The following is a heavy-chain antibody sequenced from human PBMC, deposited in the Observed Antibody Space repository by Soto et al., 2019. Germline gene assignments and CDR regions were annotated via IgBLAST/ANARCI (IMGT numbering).Heavy chain of an antibody. V-gene: IGHV4-61*01. CDR1: GGSVSSGSYY. CDR3: ARPTNGVCPLCAFDI. D-gene: IGHD2-8*01. J-gene: IGHJ3*02. Sequence: QVQLQESGPGLVKPSETLSLTCTVSGGSVSSGSYYWSWIRQPPGKGLEWIGYIYYSGSTNYNPSLKSRVTVAVDTSRSQFSLKLSSVTAADTAVYYCARPTNGVCPLCAFDIWGQGTMVTVSS. CDR2: IYYSGST.